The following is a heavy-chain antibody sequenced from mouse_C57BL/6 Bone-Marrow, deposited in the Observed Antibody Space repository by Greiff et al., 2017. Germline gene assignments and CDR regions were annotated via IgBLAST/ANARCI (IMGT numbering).Heavy chain of an antibody. CDR3: TTPLCNDEGY. J-gene: IGHJ2*01. CDR1: GFNIKDDY. CDR2: IDPENGDT. Sequence: EVKVEESGAELVRPGASVKLSCTASGFNIKDDYMHWVKQRPEQGLEWIGWIDPENGDTEYASKFQGKATITADTSSNTAYLQLSSLTSEDTAVYYCTTPLCNDEGYWGQGTTLTVSS. D-gene: IGHD6-5*01. V-gene: IGHV14-4*01.